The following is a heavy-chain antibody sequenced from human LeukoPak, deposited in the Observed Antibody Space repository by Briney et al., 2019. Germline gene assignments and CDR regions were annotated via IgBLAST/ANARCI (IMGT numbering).Heavy chain of an antibody. CDR2: IYYSGST. CDR3: ARAPPRGSYYRGYFDY. J-gene: IGHJ4*02. CDR1: GGSISSYY. Sequence: PSETLSLTCTVSGGSISSYYWRWIRQAPGKGLEWIEYIYYSGSTTYNPSLKSRVTISVDTSKNQFSLNLSSVTAADTAVYYCARAPPRGSYYRGYFDYWGQGTLVTVSS. D-gene: IGHD3-10*01. V-gene: IGHV4-59*01.